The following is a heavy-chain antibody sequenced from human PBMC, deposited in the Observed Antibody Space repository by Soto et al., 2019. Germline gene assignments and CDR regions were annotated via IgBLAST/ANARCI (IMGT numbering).Heavy chain of an antibody. J-gene: IGHJ4*02. D-gene: IGHD3-10*01. V-gene: IGHV4-59*08. CDR3: ARHDGSRSTDY. Sequence: QVQLQESGPGLVKPSGTLSLTCTVSGGSISSDYWNWIRQPPGKGLEWIGYIHSGSTTYSASLRSRVTISVDTSKNQFSLKLSSVTAADTAVYFCARHDGSRSTDYWGQGTVVIVSS. CDR1: GGSISSDY. CDR2: IHSGST.